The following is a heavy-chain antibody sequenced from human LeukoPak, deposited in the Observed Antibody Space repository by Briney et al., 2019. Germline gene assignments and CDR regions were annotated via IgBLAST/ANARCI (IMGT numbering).Heavy chain of an antibody. D-gene: IGHD4-11*01. Sequence: GGSLRLSCAASGFTFSSYSMNWVRQAPGKGLEWVSYISSSSSTIYYADSVKGRFTISRDNAKNSLYLQMNSLKSEDTAVYYCSTLTSRGLSDSWGQGTLVTVSS. J-gene: IGHJ4*02. CDR2: ISSSSSTI. CDR3: STLTSRGLSDS. V-gene: IGHV3-48*01. CDR1: GFTFSSYS.